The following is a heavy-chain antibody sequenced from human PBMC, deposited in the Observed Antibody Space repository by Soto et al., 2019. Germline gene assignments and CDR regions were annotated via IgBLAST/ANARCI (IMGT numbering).Heavy chain of an antibody. CDR3: ARPYGRDYAFDI. D-gene: IGHD2-21*02. CDR2: IYYSGNT. Sequence: SETLSLTCTVSGGSIGNYYWSWIRQPPGKGLEWIGYIYYSGNTNYNPSLKSRVTISADTSNNQLSLKLRSVSAADTAVYYCARPYGRDYAFDIWGQGTMVTVSS. V-gene: IGHV4-59*08. CDR1: GGSIGNYY. J-gene: IGHJ3*02.